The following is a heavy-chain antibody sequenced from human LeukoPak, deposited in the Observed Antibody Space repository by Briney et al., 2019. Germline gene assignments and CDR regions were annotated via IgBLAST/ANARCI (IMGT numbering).Heavy chain of an antibody. CDR2: ISGSGGST. CDR3: AKWGMNSFRYCSSTSCSPYFDY. J-gene: IGHJ4*02. V-gene: IGHV3-23*01. CDR1: GFTFSSYA. Sequence: GGSLRLSCAASGFTFSSYAMSWVRQAPGKGLEWVSAISGSGGSTYYADSVKGRFTISRDNSKNTLYLQMNSLRAEDTAVYYCAKWGMNSFRYCSSTSCSPYFDYWGRGTLVTVSS. D-gene: IGHD2-2*01.